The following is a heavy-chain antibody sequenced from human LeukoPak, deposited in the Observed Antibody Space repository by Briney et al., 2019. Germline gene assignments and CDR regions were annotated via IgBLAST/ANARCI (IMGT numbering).Heavy chain of an antibody. J-gene: IGHJ4*02. CDR2: IYYSGST. CDR1: GGSISSYY. V-gene: IGHV4-59*01. CDR3: ARVFRTYYGSGSLLYDY. D-gene: IGHD3-10*01. Sequence: PSETLSLTCTVSGGSISSYYWSWIRQPPGKGLEWIGYIYYSGSTNYNPSLKSRVTISVDTSKNQFSLKLSSVTAADTAVYYCARVFRTYYGSGSLLYDYWGQGTLVTVSS.